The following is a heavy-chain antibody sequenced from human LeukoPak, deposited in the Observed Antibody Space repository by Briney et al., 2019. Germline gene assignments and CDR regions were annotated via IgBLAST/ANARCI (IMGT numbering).Heavy chain of an antibody. V-gene: IGHV3-74*01. CDR3: ARDVWGDRDSYFDY. Sequence: GGSLRLSCAASGFTFSSYWMHWVRQAPGEGLEWISRINNDGRSTSYGDSVKGRFTMSRDNAKNTLELQMNSLRAEDTAVYFCARDVWGDRDSYFDYWGQGTLVTVSS. D-gene: IGHD3-16*01. CDR2: INNDGRST. CDR1: GFTFSSYW. J-gene: IGHJ4*02.